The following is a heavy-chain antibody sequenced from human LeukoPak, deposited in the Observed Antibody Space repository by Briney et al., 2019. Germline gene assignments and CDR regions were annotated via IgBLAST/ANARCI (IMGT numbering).Heavy chain of an antibody. V-gene: IGHV2-5*02. CDR1: GFSLSTSGVG. Sequence: SGPTLVHPTPALTLTFTFSGFSLSTSGVGVGWIRQPPVKALEWLALIYWDNDNRYSPSLRSRLTITKDTSKNQVVLTLTNMDPVDTATYYCAHKRYNFFDYWGQGTLVTVSS. J-gene: IGHJ4*02. D-gene: IGHD5-18*01. CDR3: AHKRYNFFDY. CDR2: IYWDNDN.